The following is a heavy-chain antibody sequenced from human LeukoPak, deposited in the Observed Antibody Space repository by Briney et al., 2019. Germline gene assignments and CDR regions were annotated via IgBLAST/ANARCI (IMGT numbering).Heavy chain of an antibody. D-gene: IGHD2-21*02. CDR1: GGTFSSYA. J-gene: IGHJ6*02. CDR3: ARGTGCGGDCYSPYGMDV. V-gene: IGHV1-69*04. CDR2: IIPILGIA. Sequence: GASVKVSCKASGGTFSSYAISWVRQAPGQGLEWMGRIIPILGIANYAQKFQGRVTITADKSTSTAYMELSSLRSEDTAVYYCARGTGCGGDCYSPYGMDVWAKGPRSPSP.